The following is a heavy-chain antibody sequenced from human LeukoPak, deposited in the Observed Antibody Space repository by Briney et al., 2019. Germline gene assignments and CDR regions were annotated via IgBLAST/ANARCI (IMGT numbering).Heavy chain of an antibody. Sequence: PSQTLSLTCTVSGGSISSGDYYWSWIRQPPGKGLEWIGYIYYSGSTYYNPSLKSRVTISVDTSKNQFSLKLSSVTAADTAVCYCAREGSGYHTYYFDYWGQGTLVTVSS. V-gene: IGHV4-30-4*01. CDR2: IYYSGST. D-gene: IGHD3-22*01. CDR3: AREGSGYHTYYFDY. CDR1: GGSISSGDYY. J-gene: IGHJ4*02.